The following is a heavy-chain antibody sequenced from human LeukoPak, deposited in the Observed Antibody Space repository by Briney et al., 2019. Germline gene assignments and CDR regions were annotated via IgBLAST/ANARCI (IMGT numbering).Heavy chain of an antibody. Sequence: PGGSLRLSCAASGFSFSSYAMNWVRQAPGKGLEWVSVICGSSSSTYYVDSVKGRFTISRDNSKNTLYLQMNSLRAEDTAVYYCARGPSGWGSLDYWGQGTLVTVSS. V-gene: IGHV3-23*01. J-gene: IGHJ4*02. CDR1: GFSFSSYA. CDR3: ARGPSGWGSLDY. CDR2: ICGSSSST. D-gene: IGHD7-27*01.